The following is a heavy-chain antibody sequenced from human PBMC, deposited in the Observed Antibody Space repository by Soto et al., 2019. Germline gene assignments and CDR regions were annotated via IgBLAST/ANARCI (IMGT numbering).Heavy chain of an antibody. CDR3: ARGANTAMVTVPYNWFDP. CDR2: INHSGST. D-gene: IGHD5-18*01. V-gene: IGHV4-34*01. CDR1: GGSFSGYY. Sequence: SETLSLTCAVYGGSFSGYYWSWIRQPPGKGLEWIGEINHSGSTNYNPSLKSRVTISVDTSKNQFSLKLSSVTAADTAVYYCARGANTAMVTVPYNWFDPWGQGTLVTVSS. J-gene: IGHJ5*02.